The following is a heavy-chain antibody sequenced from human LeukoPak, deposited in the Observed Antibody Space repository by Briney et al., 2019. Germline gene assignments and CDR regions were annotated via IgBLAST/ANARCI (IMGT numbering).Heavy chain of an antibody. CDR2: ISSSSSYI. J-gene: IGHJ6*03. CDR3: ASYSGYYYGSGSYYYYMDV. D-gene: IGHD3-10*01. CDR1: GFTFSSYS. Sequence: GGSLRLSCAASGFTFSSYSMNWVRQAPGKGLEWVSSISSSSSYIYYADSVKGRFTISRDNAKNTLYLQMNSLRAEDTAVYYCASYSGYYYGSGSYYYYMDVWGKGTTVTISS. V-gene: IGHV3-21*01.